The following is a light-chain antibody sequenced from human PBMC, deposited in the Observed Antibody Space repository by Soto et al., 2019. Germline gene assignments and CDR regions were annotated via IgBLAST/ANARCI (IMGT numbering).Light chain of an antibody. V-gene: IGLV2-14*01. CDR2: EVS. Sequence: QSVLTQPAPVSGSPGQSITISCTGTSSDIGGYNYVSWYQQHPGKAPKLMIYEVSDRPSGVSNRFSGSKSGNTASLTISGLQAEDEDDYYCSSYTSSSTPYVFGTGTKVTVL. CDR3: SSYTSSSTPYV. J-gene: IGLJ1*01. CDR1: SSDIGGYNY.